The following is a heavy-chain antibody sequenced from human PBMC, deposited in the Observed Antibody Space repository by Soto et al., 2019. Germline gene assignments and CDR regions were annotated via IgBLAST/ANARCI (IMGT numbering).Heavy chain of an antibody. CDR3: AKDQVAVAGSTFDY. CDR1: GFTFGSYA. CDR2: ISGSGGAT. J-gene: IGHJ4*01. Sequence: EVQLLESGGGLVQPGGSLRLSCAASGFTFGSYAISWVRQAPGKGLEWVSAISGSGGATYYADSVKGRFTISRDNSKKTVYLQMNSLRGEDTAVYFCAKDQVAVAGSTFDYWGHGTRVTVSS. V-gene: IGHV3-23*01. D-gene: IGHD6-19*01.